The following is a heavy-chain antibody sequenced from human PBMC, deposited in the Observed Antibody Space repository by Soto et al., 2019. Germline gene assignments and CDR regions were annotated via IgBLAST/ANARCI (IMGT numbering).Heavy chain of an antibody. D-gene: IGHD6-19*01. CDR3: AKGDSSGWNYDYYGMYV. V-gene: IGHV3-23*01. J-gene: IGHJ6*02. CDR1: GFTFNSYA. Sequence: EVQLLESGGGLVQPGGSLSLSCAASGFTFNSYAMSWVRQAPGKGLERVSVIRGSSGSTYYADIVKGRFTIARYNSKNPLYLHINSLSAEDTAVYDSAKGDSSGWNYDYYGMYVGCQGSTVTV. CDR2: IRGSSGST.